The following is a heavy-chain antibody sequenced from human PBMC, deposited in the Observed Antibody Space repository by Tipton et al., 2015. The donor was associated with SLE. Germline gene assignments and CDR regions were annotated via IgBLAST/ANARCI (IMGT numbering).Heavy chain of an antibody. CDR2: IKQDGSEK. Sequence: SLRLSCAASGFIFSSYGMHWVRQAPGKGVEWVANIKQDGSEKYYVDSVKGRFTISRDNAKNSLYLQMNSLTADDTAVYYCAKLRPGADGMDVWGQGTTVTVSS. D-gene: IGHD3-16*01. J-gene: IGHJ6*02. CDR1: GFIFSSYG. V-gene: IGHV3-7*01. CDR3: AKLRPGADGMDV.